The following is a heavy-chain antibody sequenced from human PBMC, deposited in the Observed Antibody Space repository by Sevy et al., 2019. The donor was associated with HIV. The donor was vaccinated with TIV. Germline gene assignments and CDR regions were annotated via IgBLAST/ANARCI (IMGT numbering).Heavy chain of an antibody. D-gene: IGHD3-16*01. CDR2: IYYSGST. CDR1: GGTINSYF. V-gene: IGHV4-59*01. J-gene: IGHJ6*02. CDR3: ARRVAGEPYYYGMDV. Sequence: SEILSLMCSVHGGTINSYFWNWIRQPPGKGLEWIGNIYYSGSTKYNPSLKSRVTMSVDTSKNQFCLRLTSVTAADTAVYYCARRVAGEPYYYGMDVWGQGTTVTVSS.